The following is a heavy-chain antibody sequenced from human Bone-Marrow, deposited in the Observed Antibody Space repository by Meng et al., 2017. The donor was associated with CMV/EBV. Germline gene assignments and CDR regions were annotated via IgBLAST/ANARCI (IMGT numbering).Heavy chain of an antibody. J-gene: IGHJ4*02. CDR3: ATAYRNYYDSSGYKRRGDY. V-gene: IGHV3-7*01. D-gene: IGHD3-22*01. CDR2: IKQDGSEK. Sequence: GESLKISCAASGFTFSSYWMSWVRQAPGKGLEWVANIKQDGSEKYYVDSVKGRFTSSRDNAKNSLYLQMNSLRAEDTAVYYCATAYRNYYDSSGYKRRGDYWGQGTLVTVSS. CDR1: GFTFSSYW.